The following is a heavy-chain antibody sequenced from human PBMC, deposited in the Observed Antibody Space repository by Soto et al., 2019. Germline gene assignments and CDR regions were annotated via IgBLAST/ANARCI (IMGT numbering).Heavy chain of an antibody. CDR1: GFTFSHYA. Sequence: QVQLVESGGGVVQPGRSLRLSCAASGFTFSHYAMHWVRQAPGKGLEWVALMSYDGSNEYYADSVKGSFTISRDNSKNTLYLQMNSLRAEDTAVYYCAKDGSHNFDYWGQGTLVTVSS. CDR2: MSYDGSNE. V-gene: IGHV3-30*18. D-gene: IGHD1-26*01. J-gene: IGHJ4*02. CDR3: AKDGSHNFDY.